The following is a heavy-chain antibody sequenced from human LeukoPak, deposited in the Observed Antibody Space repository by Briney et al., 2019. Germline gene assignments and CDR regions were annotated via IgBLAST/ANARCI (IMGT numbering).Heavy chain of an antibody. Sequence: SETLSLTCTVSGGSISSSSYYWGWIRQPPGKGLEWLGSIDYSGSTSYNPSLKSRVTMSVDTSKNQFSLKLRSVTAADTAVYYCARHRRSSGNNWFDPWGQGTLVIVSS. CDR3: ARHRRSSGNNWFDP. CDR1: GGSISSSSYY. J-gene: IGHJ5*02. D-gene: IGHD6-6*01. V-gene: IGHV4-39*01. CDR2: IDYSGST.